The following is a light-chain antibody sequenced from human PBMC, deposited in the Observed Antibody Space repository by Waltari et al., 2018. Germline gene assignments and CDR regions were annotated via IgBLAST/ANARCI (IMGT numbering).Light chain of an antibody. CDR2: DAS. Sequence: DIVLQQSQATLSLSPGERVTLSCRASKNINNYLAWYQKRPGQAPRLLIYDASNRATGIPARFSGSGSGTDFTLTINSLEPEDFAVYYCQQRRDWPLTFGGGTTVDIK. V-gene: IGKV3-11*01. CDR1: KNINNY. J-gene: IGKJ4*01. CDR3: QQRRDWPLT.